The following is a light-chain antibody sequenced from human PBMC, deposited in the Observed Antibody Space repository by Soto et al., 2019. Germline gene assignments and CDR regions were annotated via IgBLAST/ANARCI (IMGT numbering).Light chain of an antibody. Sequence: QSALTQPPSASGSPGQSVTISCTGTSSDVADYNYVSWYQQYPGKAPRLMIYEVSKRPSGVPDRFSGSKSGNTASLTVSGLQAEDEADYYCSSYAGSNNWVLGGGTKLPVL. CDR2: EVS. CDR1: SSDVADYNY. J-gene: IGLJ3*02. V-gene: IGLV2-8*01. CDR3: SSYAGSNNWV.